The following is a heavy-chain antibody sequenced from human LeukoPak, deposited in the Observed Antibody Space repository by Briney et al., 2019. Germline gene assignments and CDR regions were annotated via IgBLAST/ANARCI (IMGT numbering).Heavy chain of an antibody. V-gene: IGHV4-4*07. Sequence: SETLSLTCTVSGGSISSYYWSWIRQPAGKGLEWIGQIYISGNTDYNPSLKSRVTMSVDTSKNQFSLKLSSVTAADTAVYYCARVGGKRDAFDIWGQGTMVTVSS. J-gene: IGHJ3*02. D-gene: IGHD4-23*01. CDR2: IYISGNT. CDR3: ARVGGKRDAFDI. CDR1: GGSISSYY.